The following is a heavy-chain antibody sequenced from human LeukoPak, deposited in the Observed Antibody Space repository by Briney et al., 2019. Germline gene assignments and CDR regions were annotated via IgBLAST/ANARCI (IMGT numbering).Heavy chain of an antibody. CDR1: GFTFSSYA. Sequence: PGGSLRLSCAASGFTFSSYAMSWVRQAPGKGLEWVSAISGSCGSTYYADSVKGRFTISRDNSKNTLYLQMNSLRAEDTAVYYCAKDRPPGDSSGWRAEYFHHWGQGTLVTVSS. D-gene: IGHD6-19*01. V-gene: IGHV3-23*01. J-gene: IGHJ1*01. CDR3: AKDRPPGDSSGWRAEYFHH. CDR2: ISGSCGST.